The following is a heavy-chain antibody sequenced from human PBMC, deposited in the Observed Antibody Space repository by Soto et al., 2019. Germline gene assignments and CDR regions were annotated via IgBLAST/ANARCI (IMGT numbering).Heavy chain of an antibody. Sequence: QVQLVESGGGVVQPGRSLTLSCVASGFTFSSYGMHWVRQAPGKGLEWVAFLWYDGRNENYTYSVKGRFTISRDNSKNTLYLQMNRLRADDTAVYYCARGTATDGLDSWGQGTLVTVSS. D-gene: IGHD2-21*02. J-gene: IGHJ5*01. V-gene: IGHV3-33*01. CDR1: GFTFSSYG. CDR3: ARGTATDGLDS. CDR2: LWYDGRNE.